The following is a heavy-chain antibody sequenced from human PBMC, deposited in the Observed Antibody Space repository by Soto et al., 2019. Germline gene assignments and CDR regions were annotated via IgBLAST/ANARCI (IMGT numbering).Heavy chain of an antibody. CDR3: ARGMTTVTTFDY. D-gene: IGHD4-4*01. V-gene: IGHV4-30-2*01. J-gene: IGHJ4*02. Sequence: QLQLQESGSGLVKPSQTLSLTCAVSGSSISSGGYSCSRIRQPPGKGLEWIGYIYHSGSTYYNPSLKSRVTISVDRSKNQFSLKLSSVTAADTAVYYCARGMTTVTTFDYWGQGTLVTVSS. CDR1: GSSISSGGYS. CDR2: IYHSGST.